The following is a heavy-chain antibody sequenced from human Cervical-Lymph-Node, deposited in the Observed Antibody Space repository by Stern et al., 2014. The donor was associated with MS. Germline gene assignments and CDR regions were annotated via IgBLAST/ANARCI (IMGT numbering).Heavy chain of an antibody. CDR2: ITPLSDAT. D-gene: IGHD2-21*01. Sequence: VQLVQSGAEVKKPGSSVKVSCKTSGGTFNTFAIGWVRQAPGQGLEWKGGITPLSDATNYAQKFQGRLTITADESTRTVYMELSSLRFDDTAMYYCARGDSEAPIYYFDYWGQGTLVTVSS. V-gene: IGHV1-69*01. CDR1: GGTFNTFA. CDR3: ARGDSEAPIYYFDY. J-gene: IGHJ4*02.